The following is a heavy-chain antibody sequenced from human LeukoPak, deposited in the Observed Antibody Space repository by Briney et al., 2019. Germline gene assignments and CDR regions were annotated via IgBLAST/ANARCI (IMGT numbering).Heavy chain of an antibody. V-gene: IGHV4-34*01. CDR3: ARQSGSSTWSSDY. J-gene: IGHJ4*02. CDR2: INHSGST. Sequence: NPSETLSLTCAVYGGSFNGYYWSWIRQPPGKGLEWIGEINHSGSTNYNPSLKSRVTISVDTPKNQFSLNLSSVTAADTAVYYCARQSGSSTWSSDYWGQGTLVTVSS. D-gene: IGHD6-13*01. CDR1: GGSFNGYY.